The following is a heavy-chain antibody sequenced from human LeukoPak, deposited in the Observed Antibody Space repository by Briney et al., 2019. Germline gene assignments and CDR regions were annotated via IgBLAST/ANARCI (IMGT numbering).Heavy chain of an antibody. CDR2: IYYSWST. Sequence: SETLSLTCTVSGGSISSYYWSWIRQPPGKGLEWIGYIYYSWSTNYNPSLKSRVTISVDTSKNQFSLKLSSVTAADTAVYYCARDYYGSGSYSHTGYYYYYMDVWGKGTTVTVSS. J-gene: IGHJ6*03. D-gene: IGHD3-10*01. CDR3: ARDYYGSGSYSHTGYYYYYMDV. CDR1: GGSISSYY. V-gene: IGHV4-59*01.